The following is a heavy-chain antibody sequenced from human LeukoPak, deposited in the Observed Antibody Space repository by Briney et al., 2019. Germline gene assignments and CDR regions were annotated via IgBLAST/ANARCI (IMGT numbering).Heavy chain of an antibody. CDR1: GFTFSSYT. CDR3: ARSGILAAIHYFDY. CDR2: ISSGSSYI. Sequence: GGSLRLSCAASGFTFSSYTMNWVRQAPGKGLEWISSISSGSSYIYYPDSVKGRFTISRDNAKNSLYLQMNSLRAEDTAVYYCARSGILAAIHYFDYWGQGTLVTVSS. V-gene: IGHV3-21*01. J-gene: IGHJ4*02. D-gene: IGHD2-2*01.